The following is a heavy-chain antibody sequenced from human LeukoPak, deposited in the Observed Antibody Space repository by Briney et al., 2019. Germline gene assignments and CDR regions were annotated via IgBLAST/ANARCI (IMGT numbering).Heavy chain of an antibody. CDR2: IYYTGST. CDR3: AREEVTSAWFPFDF. Sequence: SETLSLTCAVSGVAVTSGNYYWNWIRQPPGKGLEWIGHIYYTGSTSYNPSLMSRVTMSVGAPKNQLSLKVRSVTAADTAVYYCAREEVTSAWFPFDFWGQGALVTVSS. J-gene: IGHJ4*02. CDR1: GVAVTSGNYY. D-gene: IGHD6-19*01. V-gene: IGHV4-61*01.